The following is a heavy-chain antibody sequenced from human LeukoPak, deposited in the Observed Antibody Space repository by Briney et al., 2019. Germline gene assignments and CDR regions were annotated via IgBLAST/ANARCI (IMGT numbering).Heavy chain of an antibody. V-gene: IGHV4-39*07. J-gene: IGHJ4*02. D-gene: IGHD3-3*01. CDR2: IYYSGST. CDR1: GGSISSSSYY. CDR3: AREGRRDDFWSGYSYPFDY. Sequence: SETLSLTCTVSGGSISSSSYYWGWIRQPPGKGLEWIGSIYYSGSTYYNPSLKSRVTISVDTSKNQFSLKLSSVTAADTAVYYCAREGRRDDFWSGYSYPFDYWGQGTLVTVSS.